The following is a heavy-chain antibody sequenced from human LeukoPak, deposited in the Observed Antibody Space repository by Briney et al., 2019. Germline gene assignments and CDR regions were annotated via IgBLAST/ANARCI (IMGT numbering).Heavy chain of an antibody. CDR2: ISGSGGST. CDR3: AKDGARDYYDSRGYGGFVSYFDY. CDR1: GFTFSSYA. V-gene: IGHV3-23*01. Sequence: GGSLRLSCAASGFTFSSYAMSWVRQAPGKGLEWVSAISGSGGSTYYADSVKGRFTISRDNSKNTLYLQMNSLRAEDTAVYYCAKDGARDYYDSRGYGGFVSYFDYGGQGTLVTVSS. J-gene: IGHJ4*02. D-gene: IGHD3-22*01.